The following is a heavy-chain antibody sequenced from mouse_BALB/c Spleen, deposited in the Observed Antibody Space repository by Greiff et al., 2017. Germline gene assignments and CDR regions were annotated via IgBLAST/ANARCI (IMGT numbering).Heavy chain of an antibody. V-gene: IGHV1S135*01. D-gene: IGHD4-1*01. J-gene: IGHJ4*01. Sequence: EVKLMESGPELVKPGASVKVSCKASGYAFTSYNMYWVKQSHGKSLEWIGYIDPYNGGTSYNQKFKGKATLTVDKSSSTAYMHLNSLTSEDSAVYYCARSGTTGTGYAMDYWGQGTSVTVSS. CDR1: GYAFTSYN. CDR2: IDPYNGGT. CDR3: ARSGTTGTGYAMDY.